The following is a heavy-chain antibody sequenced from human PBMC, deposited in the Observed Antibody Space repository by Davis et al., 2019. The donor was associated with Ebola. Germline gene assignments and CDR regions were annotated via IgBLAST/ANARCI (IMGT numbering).Heavy chain of an antibody. V-gene: IGHV1-46*01. CDR2: INTSGGST. D-gene: IGHD3-10*01. CDR3: ASGGSGSYYNGGAFDI. Sequence: ASVKVSCKASGYTFTSYYMHWVRQAPGQGLAWMGIINTSGGSTSYAQKFQGRVTMTRDTSTSSVYMELSSLRSEDTAVYYCASGGSGSYYNGGAFDIWGQGTMVTVSS. CDR1: GYTFTSYY. J-gene: IGHJ3*02.